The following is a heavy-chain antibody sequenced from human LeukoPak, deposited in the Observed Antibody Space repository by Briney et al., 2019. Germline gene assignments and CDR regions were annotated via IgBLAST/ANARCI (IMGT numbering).Heavy chain of an antibody. CDR1: GGSFSGYY. D-gene: IGHD3-9*01. V-gene: IGHV4-34*01. CDR3: ARGRVQGLRYVDWSLNFFDP. J-gene: IGHJ5*01. CDR2: INHSGST. Sequence: PSETLSLTCAVYGGSFSGYYWSWIRQPPGKGLEWIGEINHSGSTNYNPSLKSRVTISVDTSKNQFSLTLNSVKAADTAGYYCARGRVQGLRYVDWSLNFFDPWGQGTLVTVSS.